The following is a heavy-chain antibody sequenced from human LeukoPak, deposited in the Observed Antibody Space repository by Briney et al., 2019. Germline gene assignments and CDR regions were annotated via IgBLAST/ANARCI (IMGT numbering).Heavy chain of an antibody. CDR1: GGSISSSSYY. Sequence: SETLSLTCTVPGGSISSSSYYWGWIRQPPGKGLEWIGSIYYSGSTYYNPSLKSRVTISVDTSRNQFSLKLSSVTAADTAVYYCTSDTSGYHYFDYWGQGTLVTASS. CDR2: IYYSGST. D-gene: IGHD3-22*01. V-gene: IGHV4-39*01. CDR3: TSDTSGYHYFDY. J-gene: IGHJ4*02.